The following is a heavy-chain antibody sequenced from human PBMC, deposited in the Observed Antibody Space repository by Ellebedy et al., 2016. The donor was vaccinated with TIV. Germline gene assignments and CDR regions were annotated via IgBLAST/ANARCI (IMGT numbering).Heavy chain of an antibody. CDR1: GFTFSSYS. Sequence: GESLKLSCAASGFTFSSYSMNWVRQAPGKGLEWVSHISSSSRTIYYADSVKGRFTISRDSSDNTVYLQMNSLRVEDTAVYYCTRAPLAAAGVIFDYWGQGTLVTASS. V-gene: IGHV3-48*01. J-gene: IGHJ4*02. CDR2: ISSSSRTI. CDR3: TRAPLAAAGVIFDY. D-gene: IGHD6-13*01.